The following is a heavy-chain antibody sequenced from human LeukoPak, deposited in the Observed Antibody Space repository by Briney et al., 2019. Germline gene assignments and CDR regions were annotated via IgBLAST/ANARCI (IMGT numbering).Heavy chain of an antibody. CDR1: GGSISSSY. J-gene: IGHJ4*02. CDR3: ARPHGNSPWYYLDY. D-gene: IGHD4-23*01. CDR2: IYYSGST. V-gene: IGHV4-59*08. Sequence: PSETLSLTCTVSGGSISSSYWSWIRQPPGKGLEWIGYIYYSGSTNYNPSLKSRVTISVDTSKNQFSLKLRSVTAADTAVYYCARPHGNSPWYYLDYWGQGTLVTVSS.